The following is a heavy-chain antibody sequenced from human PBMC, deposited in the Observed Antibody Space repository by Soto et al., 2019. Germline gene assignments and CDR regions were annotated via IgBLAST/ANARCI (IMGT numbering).Heavy chain of an antibody. CDR2: IYYSGST. CDR1: GGSISSYY. CDR3: AGRYGGSLDY. J-gene: IGHJ4*02. D-gene: IGHD4-17*01. V-gene: IGHV4-59*08. Sequence: QVQLQESGPGLVKPSETLSLTCTVSGGSISSYYWSWIRQPPGKGLEWIGYIYYSGSTNYNPPLKRRVPISVDTSKNPFSLTLSSVTATVTAVYYCAGRYGGSLDYWGQGTLVTVSS.